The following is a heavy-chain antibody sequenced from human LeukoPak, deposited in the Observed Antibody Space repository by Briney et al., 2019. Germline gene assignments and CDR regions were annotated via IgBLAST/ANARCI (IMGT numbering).Heavy chain of an antibody. CDR1: GYAVSDYF. CDR3: ARTRSGSYPFDY. CDR2: INPNSGGT. D-gene: IGHD3-10*01. Sequence: ASVKVSCKASGYAVSDYFIHWVRQAPAQGLEWMGRINPNSGGTNYAQKFQGRVTMTRDTSISTAYMELSRLRSDDTAVYYCARTRSGSYPFDYWGQGTLVTVSS. V-gene: IGHV1-2*06. J-gene: IGHJ4*02.